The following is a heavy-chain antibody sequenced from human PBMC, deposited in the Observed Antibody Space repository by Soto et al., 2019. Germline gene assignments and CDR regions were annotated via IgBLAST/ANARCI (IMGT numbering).Heavy chain of an antibody. CDR2: ISYDGSNK. CDR1: GFTFSSYA. V-gene: IGHV3-30-3*01. J-gene: IGHJ4*02. D-gene: IGHD2-21*02. CDR3: AREYCGGDCYIYLFDY. Sequence: GGSLRLSCAASGFTFSSYAMHWVRQAPGKGLDWVAVISYDGSNKYYADSVKGRFTISRDNSKNTLYLQMNSLRAEDTAVYYCAREYCGGDCYIYLFDYWGQGTLVTVSS.